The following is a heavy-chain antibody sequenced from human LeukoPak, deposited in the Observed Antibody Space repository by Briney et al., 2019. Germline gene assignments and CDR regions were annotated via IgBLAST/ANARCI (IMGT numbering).Heavy chain of an antibody. D-gene: IGHD6-13*01. Sequence: GGSLRLSCAASGFTFGTYAMNWVRQAPGKGLEWVSRIGSSDPDTYYADSVKGRFIISRDNSKNTLYLQMNSLRDEDTAVYYCTRAFPPLRTAAAGDVWGQGTLVTVSS. J-gene: IGHJ4*02. CDR3: TRAFPPLRTAAAGDV. CDR1: GFTFGTYA. V-gene: IGHV3-23*01. CDR2: IGSSDPDT.